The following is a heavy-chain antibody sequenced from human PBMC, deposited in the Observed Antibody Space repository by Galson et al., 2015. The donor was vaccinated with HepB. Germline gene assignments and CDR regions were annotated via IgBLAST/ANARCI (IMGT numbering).Heavy chain of an antibody. D-gene: IGHD5-24*01. CDR1: GFTFSSYA. J-gene: IGHJ4*02. CDR2: ISGSGGST. CDR3: AKCSMGGYNRGYYFDY. V-gene: IGHV3-23*01. Sequence: SLRLSCAASGFTFSSYAMSWVRQAPGKGLEWVSAISGSGGSTYYADSVKGRFTISRDNSKNTLYLQMNSLRAEDTAVYYCAKCSMGGYNRGYYFDYWGQGTLVTVSS.